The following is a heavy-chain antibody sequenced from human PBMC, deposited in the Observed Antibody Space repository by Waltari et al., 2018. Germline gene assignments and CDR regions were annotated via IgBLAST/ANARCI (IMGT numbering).Heavy chain of an antibody. Sequence: QVQLQESGPGLVKPSETLSLTCTVSGGSISSYYWSWIRQPPGKGLGGIGYIYHSGSTNYNPSLKSRVTISVDTSKNQFSLKLSSVTAADTAVYYCARGGWHYFDYWGQGTLVTVSS. D-gene: IGHD3-22*01. V-gene: IGHV4-59*01. CDR3: ARGGWHYFDY. CDR1: GGSISSYY. J-gene: IGHJ4*02. CDR2: IYHSGST.